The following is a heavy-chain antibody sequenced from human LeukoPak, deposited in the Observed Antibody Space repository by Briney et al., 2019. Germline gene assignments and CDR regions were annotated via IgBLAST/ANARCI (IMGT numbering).Heavy chain of an antibody. CDR2: ISSDGTST. CDR3: ARVHYGDYVDY. Sequence: GGSLRLSCAPSGFTFSSYWMHWVRQAPGKGLVWVSRISSDGTSTSYADSVKGRFTISRDNAKNNLYLQMNSLRAEDTAVYYCARVHYGDYVDYWGQGTLVTVSS. CDR1: GFTFSSYW. D-gene: IGHD4-17*01. J-gene: IGHJ4*02. V-gene: IGHV3-74*01.